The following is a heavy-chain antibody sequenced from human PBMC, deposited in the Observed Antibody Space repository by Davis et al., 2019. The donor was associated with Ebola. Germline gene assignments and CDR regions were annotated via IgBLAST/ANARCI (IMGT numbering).Heavy chain of an antibody. Sequence: PGGSLRLSCAASGFTFSTYGFHWVRQAPGKGLEWVAIISYDGSYKNHAESVKGRFTISRDNSKNTLSLQMNSLRVEDTAIYYCARVIEPRRVWGGFEYWGQGTLVTVSS. J-gene: IGHJ4*02. V-gene: IGHV3-30-3*01. CDR3: ARVIEPRRVWGGFEY. D-gene: IGHD6-6*01. CDR2: ISYDGSYK. CDR1: GFTFSTYG.